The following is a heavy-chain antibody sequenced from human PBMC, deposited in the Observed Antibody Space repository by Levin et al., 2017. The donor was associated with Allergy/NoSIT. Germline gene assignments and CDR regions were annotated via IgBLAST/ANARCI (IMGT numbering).Heavy chain of an antibody. D-gene: IGHD3-22*01. CDR2: TSFDGDKK. Sequence: QSGGSLRLSCTASGFTFRSYGMHWVRQSPGRGLEWVAFTSFDGDKKYYADSVKGRFTISRDNSKNTLFLLMNSLRVDDTALYYCAKMYDYETSAFEADIWGQGTMVTVSS. CDR3: AKMYDYETSAFEADI. J-gene: IGHJ3*02. V-gene: IGHV3-30*18. CDR1: GFTFRSYG.